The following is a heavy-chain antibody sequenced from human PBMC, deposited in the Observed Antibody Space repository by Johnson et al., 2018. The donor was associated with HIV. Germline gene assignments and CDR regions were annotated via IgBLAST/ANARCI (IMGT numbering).Heavy chain of an antibody. CDR3: ARDLLSRAFDI. V-gene: IGHV3-30*03. J-gene: IGHJ3*02. CDR2: ISYDGSNK. Sequence: QVQVVESGGGVVQPGRSLRLSCAASGFTFSSYGMHWVRQAPGKGLEWVALISYDGSNKYYTDSVKGRFTISRDNSQNNLYLQMNSLVAEDTAVYYCARDLLSRAFDIWGQGTMVTVSS. CDR1: GFTFSSYG.